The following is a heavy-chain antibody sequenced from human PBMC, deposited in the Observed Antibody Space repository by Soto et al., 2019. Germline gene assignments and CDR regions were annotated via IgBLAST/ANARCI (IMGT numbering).Heavy chain of an antibody. J-gene: IGHJ4*02. V-gene: IGHV3-30*18. CDR3: AKDQVRVEVAAAIDF. Sequence: PGGPLRLSCAASGFTFSGYGMHWVRQAPGKGLEWVAVISYDGSNKYYADSVKGRFTISRDNSKNTLYLQMNSLRAEDTAVYYCAKDQVRVEVAAAIDFWGQGTLVTVSS. D-gene: IGHD2-15*01. CDR1: GFTFSGYG. CDR2: ISYDGSNK.